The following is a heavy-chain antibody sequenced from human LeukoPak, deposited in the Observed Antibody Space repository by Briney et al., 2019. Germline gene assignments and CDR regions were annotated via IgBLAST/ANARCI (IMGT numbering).Heavy chain of an antibody. CDR2: IYPGDSDT. D-gene: IGHD2-21*02. J-gene: IGHJ3*02. V-gene: IGHV5-51*01. CDR1: GCSFTSYW. Sequence: GESLKISCKGSGCSFTSYWIGWVRQMPGKGLEWMGIIYPGDSDTRYSPSFQGQVTISANKSVSTAYLQWSSLKASDTAMYYCARIPVVVTATGGAFDIWGQGTMVTVSS. CDR3: ARIPVVVTATGGAFDI.